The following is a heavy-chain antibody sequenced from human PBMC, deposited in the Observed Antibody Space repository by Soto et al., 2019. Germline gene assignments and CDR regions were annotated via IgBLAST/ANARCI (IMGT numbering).Heavy chain of an antibody. CDR3: ARYRYSDSLKEYYFDY. CDR1: GGSINSGDYY. J-gene: IGHJ4*02. D-gene: IGHD3-22*01. V-gene: IGHV4-30-4*01. CDR2: LYYTGST. Sequence: TLSLTCTVSGGSINSGDYYWSWTRQPPGKGLEWIGNLYYTGSTYYNPSLKSRVTISVDTSKRQFSLMVTSVTAADTAVYYCARYRYSDSLKEYYFDYWGQGTLVTVSS.